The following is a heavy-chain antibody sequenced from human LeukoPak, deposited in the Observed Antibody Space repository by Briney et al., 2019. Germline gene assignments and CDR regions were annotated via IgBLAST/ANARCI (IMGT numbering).Heavy chain of an antibody. CDR2: IYTSGST. CDR3: ARAGMVRGRSYYYYGMDV. D-gene: IGHD3-10*01. Sequence: SETLSLACTVSGGSISSYYWSWIRRPAGKGLEWIGRIYTSGSTNYNPSPKSRVTISVDTSKNQFSLKLSSVTAADTAVYYCARAGMVRGRSYYYYGMDVWGQGTTVTVSS. CDR1: GGSISSYY. V-gene: IGHV4-4*07. J-gene: IGHJ6*02.